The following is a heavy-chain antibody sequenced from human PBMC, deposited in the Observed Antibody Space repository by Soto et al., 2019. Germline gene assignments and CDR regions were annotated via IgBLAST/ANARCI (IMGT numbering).Heavy chain of an antibody. D-gene: IGHD6-13*01. J-gene: IGHJ4*02. CDR3: ASHSSHWPFFDF. CDR1: GGSISSYY. V-gene: IGHV4-59*01. CDR2: IYYTGLS. Sequence: QVQLQESGPGLVKPSETLPLTCTVSGGSISSYYWSWIRQPPGKGLEWIGYIYYTGLSNSNPSLNSRVTMSVDTSKNQFSLKLSSVTAADTAVYYCASHSSHWPFFDFWGQGTLVTVSS.